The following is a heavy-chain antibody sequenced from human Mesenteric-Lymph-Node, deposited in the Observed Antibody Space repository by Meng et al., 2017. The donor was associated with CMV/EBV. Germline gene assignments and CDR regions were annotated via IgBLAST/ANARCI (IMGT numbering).Heavy chain of an antibody. CDR1: GGSVSGYD. CDR2: INHSGST. Sequence: TCAVYGGSVSGYDWSWIRQPPGKGLEWIGEINHSGSTNYNPSLKSRVTISVDTSKNQFSLTLSSVTAADTAVYYCARGQDLSKIRAWGQGTLVTVSS. D-gene: IGHD3-10*01. V-gene: IGHV4-34*01. J-gene: IGHJ5*02. CDR3: ARGQDLSKIRA.